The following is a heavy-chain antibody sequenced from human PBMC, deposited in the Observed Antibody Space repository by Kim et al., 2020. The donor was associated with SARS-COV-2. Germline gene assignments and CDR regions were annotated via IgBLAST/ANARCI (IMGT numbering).Heavy chain of an antibody. V-gene: IGHV1-18*04. CDR3: ASGGQYSSSWYEYYYYYYGMDV. CDR2: ISAYNGNT. CDR1: GYTFTSYG. Sequence: ASVKVSCKASGYTFTSYGISWVRQAPGQGLEWMGWISAYNGNTNYAQKLQGRVTMTTDTSTSTAYMELRSLRSDDTAVYYCASGGQYSSSWYEYYYYYYGMDVWGQGTTVTVSS. J-gene: IGHJ6*02. D-gene: IGHD6-13*01.